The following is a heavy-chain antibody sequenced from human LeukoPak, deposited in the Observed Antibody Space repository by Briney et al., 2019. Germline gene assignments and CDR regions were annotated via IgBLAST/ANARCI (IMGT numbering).Heavy chain of an antibody. V-gene: IGHV3-53*04. D-gene: IGHD3-10*01. Sequence: QPGGSLRLSCAASGFTVSSNYMSWVRQAPGKGLEWVSVIYSGGSTYYADSVKGRFTISRHNSKNTLYLQMNSLRAEDTAVYYCARGPDPTGPGSPYYFDYWGQGTLVTVSS. CDR2: IYSGGST. CDR1: GFTVSSNY. J-gene: IGHJ4*02. CDR3: ARGPDPTGPGSPYYFDY.